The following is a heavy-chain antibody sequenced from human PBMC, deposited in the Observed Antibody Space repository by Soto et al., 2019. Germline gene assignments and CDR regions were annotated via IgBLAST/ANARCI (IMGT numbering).Heavy chain of an antibody. CDR3: ASCPSGYDPSWFDP. Sequence: QLQMQESGPGLVKPSETLSLTCTVSGGSISSSYKHWGWIRQPPGKGLEWIGTIYYSGNTYYNPSRQSRVSTSVDTSESPFSLKLTSVTAADTAVYYCASCPSGYDPSWFDPWGQGTLVTVSS. CDR2: IYYSGNT. J-gene: IGHJ5*02. V-gene: IGHV4-39*01. CDR1: GGSISSSYKH. D-gene: IGHD5-12*01.